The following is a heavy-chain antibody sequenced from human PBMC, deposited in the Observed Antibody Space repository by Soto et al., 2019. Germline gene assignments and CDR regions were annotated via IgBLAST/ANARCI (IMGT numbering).Heavy chain of an antibody. J-gene: IGHJ5*02. CDR3: ARDSRFGSSWYGGNWFDP. D-gene: IGHD6-13*01. Sequence: PSETLSLTCTVSGVSISSYYWSWIRQPPGKGLEWIGYIYYSGSTNYNPSLKSRVTISVDTSKNQFSLKLSSVTAADTAVYYCARDSRFGSSWYGGNWFDPWGQGTLVTVSS. CDR1: GVSISSYY. V-gene: IGHV4-59*01. CDR2: IYYSGST.